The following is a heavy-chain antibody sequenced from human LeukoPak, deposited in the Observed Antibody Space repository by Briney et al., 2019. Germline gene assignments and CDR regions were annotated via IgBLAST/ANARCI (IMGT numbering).Heavy chain of an antibody. J-gene: IGHJ4*02. CDR3: AKDLNYGGNSYYFDY. D-gene: IGHD4-23*01. Sequence: GGSLRLSCAASGFTFSSYAMSWGRQAPGKGLEWVSAISGSGGSTYYADSVKGRFTISRDNSKNTLYLQMNSLRAEDTAVYYCAKDLNYGGNSYYFDYWGQGTLVTVSS. CDR1: GFTFSSYA. V-gene: IGHV3-23*01. CDR2: ISGSGGST.